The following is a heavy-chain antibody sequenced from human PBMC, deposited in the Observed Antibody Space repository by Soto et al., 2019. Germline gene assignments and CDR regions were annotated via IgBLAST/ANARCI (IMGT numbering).Heavy chain of an antibody. CDR3: ARDSMSGRYGDYGTCYFDY. CDR2: ISSSGSYI. CDR1: GLTFSSYS. D-gene: IGHD4-17*01. J-gene: IGHJ4*02. Sequence: EVQLVESGGGLVKPGGSLRLSCAASGLTFSSYSMNWVRQAPGKGLEWVSSISSSGSYIYYADSLKGRFTISRDNAKNSLYLQMNSLRAEDTAIYYCARDSMSGRYGDYGTCYFDYWGQGTLVTVSS. V-gene: IGHV3-21*01.